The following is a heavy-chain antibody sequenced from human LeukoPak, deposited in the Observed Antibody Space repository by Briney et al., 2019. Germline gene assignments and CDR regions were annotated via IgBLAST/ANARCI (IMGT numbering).Heavy chain of an antibody. CDR3: ARDSGYNAFDI. CDR1: GFTFGTSW. D-gene: IGHD5-12*01. Sequence: GGSLTLSWAASGFTFGTSWMTWVRQAPGKGLDWLGNINPDGSRINYVDSVKGRFTFSRDNAKNSLFLQMNSLRAEDTAVFYCARDSGYNAFDIWGQGTMVTVSS. J-gene: IGHJ3*02. V-gene: IGHV3-7*01. CDR2: INPDGSRI.